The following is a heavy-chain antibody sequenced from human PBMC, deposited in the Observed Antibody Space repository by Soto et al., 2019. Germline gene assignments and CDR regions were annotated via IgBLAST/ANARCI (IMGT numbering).Heavy chain of an antibody. CDR1: GGSISGYY. J-gene: IGHJ4*02. Sequence: ETLSLTCTVSGGSISGYYWAWVRQPPERGLEWIGFIYYDGTISSNPSLRGRVTISLDSAKNQFSLKLTSVTAADTAVYYCARGYDRSGSPARYFDFWGRGTLVTVSS. V-gene: IGHV4-59*12. CDR2: IYYDGTI. CDR3: ARGYDRSGSPARYFDF. D-gene: IGHD3-22*01.